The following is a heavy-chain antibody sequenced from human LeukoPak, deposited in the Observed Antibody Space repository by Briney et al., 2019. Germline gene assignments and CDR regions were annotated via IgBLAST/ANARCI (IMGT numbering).Heavy chain of an antibody. V-gene: IGHV1-2*02. CDR1: GYSFTAYY. CDR2: INPNSGGT. CDR3: AIVGGNYYSMDV. Sequence: ASVKVSCKASGYSFTAYYIHWVRQAPGQGLEWIGWINPNSGGTNYAQKFPGRVTMTRDTSISTAYMELSRLRSDDTAVYYCAIVGGNYYSMDVWGKGTTVTISS. J-gene: IGHJ6*03. D-gene: IGHD1-26*01.